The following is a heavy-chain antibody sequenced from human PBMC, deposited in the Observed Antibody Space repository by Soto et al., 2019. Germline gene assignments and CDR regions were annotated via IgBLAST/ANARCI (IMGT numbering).Heavy chain of an antibody. CDR2: ISGSGGST. D-gene: IGHD6-13*01. V-gene: IGHV3-23*01. J-gene: IGHJ5*02. Sequence: GGSLRLSCAASGFTFSSYAMSWVRQAPGKGLEWVSAISGSGGSTYYADSVKGRFTISRDNSKNTLYLQMNSLRAEDTAVFYCAKDLIAAAVSPPNWFDPWGQGTLVTVSS. CDR1: GFTFSSYA. CDR3: AKDLIAAAVSPPNWFDP.